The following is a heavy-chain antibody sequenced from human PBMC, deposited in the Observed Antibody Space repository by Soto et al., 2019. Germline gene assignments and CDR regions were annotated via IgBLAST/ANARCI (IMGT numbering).Heavy chain of an antibody. CDR2: INHSGST. Sequence: SETLSLTCAVYGGSFRIYYWSWIRQPPGKGLEWIGEINHSGSTNYNPSLKSRVTISVDTSKNQFSLKLSSVTAADTAVYYCARGVYYGSGALDYWGQGTLVTVSS. V-gene: IGHV4-34*01. J-gene: IGHJ4*02. D-gene: IGHD3-10*01. CDR3: ARGVYYGSGALDY. CDR1: GGSFRIYY.